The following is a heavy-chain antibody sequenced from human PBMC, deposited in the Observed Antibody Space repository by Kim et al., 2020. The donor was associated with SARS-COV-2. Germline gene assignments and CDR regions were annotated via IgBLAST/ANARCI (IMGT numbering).Heavy chain of an antibody. J-gene: IGHJ4*02. V-gene: IGHV1-18*01. CDR3: ARDRQGGY. D-gene: IGHD3-16*01. CDR2: ISTYNGNT. CDR1: GYTFTNYG. Sequence: ASVKVSCKASGYTFTNYGISWVRQAPGQGLEWMGWISTYNGNTNYSQKFQGRVTMTTDTSTTTAYMELRSLRSDDTALYYCARDRQGGYWGLGTLVTVSS.